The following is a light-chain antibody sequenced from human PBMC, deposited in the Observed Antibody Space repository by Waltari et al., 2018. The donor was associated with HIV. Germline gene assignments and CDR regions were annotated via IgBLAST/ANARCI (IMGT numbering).Light chain of an antibody. J-gene: IGLJ2*01. V-gene: IGLV1-40*01. CDR1: TSNIGADYD. Sequence: QSVLTQPPSVSGAPGQRVTISCTGSTSNIGADYDVHWYQQIPVTAPKLLISGNRNRPSWAPDRFPASKSGTSASLTITVLQAEDEADYGCQSYDITLSASVVFGGGTKLTVL. CDR2: GNR. CDR3: QSYDITLSASVV.